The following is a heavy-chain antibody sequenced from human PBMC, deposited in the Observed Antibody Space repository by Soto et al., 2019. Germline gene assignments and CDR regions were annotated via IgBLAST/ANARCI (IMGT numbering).Heavy chain of an antibody. CDR1: GYSFTSYW. D-gene: IGHD2-8*01. Sequence: GESLTISCKVSGYSFTSYWIVWVRQMPGKGLECMGIIYPGDSDTRYSPSFQGQVTISADKSISTAYLQWSSLKASDTAMYYCARQKNRYCTNGVCYSLYGMDVWGQGTTVTVSS. CDR2: IYPGDSDT. J-gene: IGHJ6*02. CDR3: ARQKNRYCTNGVCYSLYGMDV. V-gene: IGHV5-51*01.